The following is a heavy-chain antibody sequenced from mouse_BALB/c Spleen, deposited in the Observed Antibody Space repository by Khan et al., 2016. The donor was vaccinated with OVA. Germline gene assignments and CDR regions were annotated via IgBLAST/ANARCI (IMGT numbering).Heavy chain of an antibody. CDR1: GYTFSSYW. V-gene: IGHV1-7*01. CDR3: ARDRIDY. Sequence: VQLQQSGAEQAKPGASVKMSCKTSGYTFSSYWMHWVKQRPGQGLEWIGYINPTSGYTEYNEKFKDKATLSADKSSSTAFMQLTSLTPEDSAVYYCARDRIDYWGQGPTLTVSS. CDR2: INPTSGYT. J-gene: IGHJ2*01.